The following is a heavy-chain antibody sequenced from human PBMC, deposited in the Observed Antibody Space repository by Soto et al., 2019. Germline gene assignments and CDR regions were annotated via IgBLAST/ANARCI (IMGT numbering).Heavy chain of an antibody. CDR3: ARDLGGHSYYYYGRDV. Sequence: GGSLRLSCAASGFTFSSYAMHWVRQAPGKGLEWVAVISYDGSNKYYADSVKGRFTISRDNSKNTLYLQMNSLRAEDTAVYYCARDLGGHSYYYYGRDVWGRGTT. J-gene: IGHJ6*04. CDR1: GFTFSSYA. CDR2: ISYDGSNK. V-gene: IGHV3-30-3*01.